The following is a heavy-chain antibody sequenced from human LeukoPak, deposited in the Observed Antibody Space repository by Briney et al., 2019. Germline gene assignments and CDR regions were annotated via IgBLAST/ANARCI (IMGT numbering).Heavy chain of an antibody. CDR3: ARVASVGATRALNY. CDR2: IYYSGST. Sequence: SETLTLTCTVSGGSITSDYWSWIRQPPGKGLESIGYIYYSGSTNYNPSLKSRVTISVDTSKNQFSLKLSSVTAADTAVYYCARVASVGATRALNYWGQGSLVTVSS. D-gene: IGHD1-26*01. V-gene: IGHV4-59*01. J-gene: IGHJ4*02. CDR1: GGSITSDY.